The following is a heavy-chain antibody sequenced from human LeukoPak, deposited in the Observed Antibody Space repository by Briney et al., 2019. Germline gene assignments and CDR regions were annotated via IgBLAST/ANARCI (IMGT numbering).Heavy chain of an antibody. CDR3: AKSAAAAGTNWFDP. CDR2: IRYDGSNK. J-gene: IGHJ5*02. D-gene: IGHD6-13*01. V-gene: IGHV3-30*02. Sequence: GRSLRLSCAASGFTFSSYGMHWVRQAPGKGLEWVAFIRYDGSNKYYADSVKGRFTISRDNSKNTLYLQMNSLRAEDTAVYYCAKSAAAAGTNWFDPWGQGTLVTVSS. CDR1: GFTFSSYG.